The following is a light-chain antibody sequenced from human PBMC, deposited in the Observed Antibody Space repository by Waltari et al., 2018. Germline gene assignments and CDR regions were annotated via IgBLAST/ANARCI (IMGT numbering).Light chain of an antibody. CDR2: GAS. CDR3: QQYGSSPPWT. Sequence: EIALTLSSGTLLFSRGERAIFARRASQSVSSSYLAWYQQKPGQAPRLLIYGASSRATGIPDRFSGSGSGTDFTLTISRLEPEDFAVYYCQQYGSSPPWTFGQGTKVEIK. J-gene: IGKJ1*01. V-gene: IGKV3-20*01. CDR1: QSVSSSY.